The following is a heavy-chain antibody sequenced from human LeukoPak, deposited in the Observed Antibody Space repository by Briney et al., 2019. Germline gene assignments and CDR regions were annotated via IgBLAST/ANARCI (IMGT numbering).Heavy chain of an antibody. J-gene: IGHJ3*02. CDR3: ARFVGGSYYAFDI. D-gene: IGHD1-26*01. Sequence: SETLSLTCAVYGGSFSGYYWSWIRQAPGQGPEWIGEINHSGSTNYNPSLKSRVTISVDTSKNQFSLKLSSVTAADTAVYYCARFVGGSYYAFDIWGQGTMVTVSS. V-gene: IGHV4-34*01. CDR1: GGSFSGYY. CDR2: INHSGST.